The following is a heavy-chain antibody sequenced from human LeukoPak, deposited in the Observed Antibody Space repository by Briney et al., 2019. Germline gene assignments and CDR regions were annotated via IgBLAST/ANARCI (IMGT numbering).Heavy chain of an antibody. Sequence: ASVKVSCKASGYTFTGYYMHWVRQAPGQGLEWMGWINPNSGGTNYAQKFQGRVTVTRDTSISTAYMELSRLRSDDTAVYYCAGSLRFLKYYFDYWGQGTLVTVSS. CDR1: GYTFTGYY. CDR2: INPNSGGT. V-gene: IGHV1-2*02. CDR3: AGSLRFLKYYFDY. D-gene: IGHD3-3*01. J-gene: IGHJ4*02.